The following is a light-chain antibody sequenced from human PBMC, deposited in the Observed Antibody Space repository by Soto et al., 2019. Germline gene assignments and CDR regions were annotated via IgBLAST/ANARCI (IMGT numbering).Light chain of an antibody. J-gene: IGKJ1*01. CDR1: QSISSW. Sequence: DIQMTQSPSTLSASVGDRVTITCRASQSISSWLAWYQQNPAKAPKLLIYKASSLESGIPSRFCGSGSGTEFTLTNSIQQPADFATYVCQQYNSYSRRFGQGTKVEIK. CDR2: KAS. V-gene: IGKV1-5*03. CDR3: QQYNSYSRR.